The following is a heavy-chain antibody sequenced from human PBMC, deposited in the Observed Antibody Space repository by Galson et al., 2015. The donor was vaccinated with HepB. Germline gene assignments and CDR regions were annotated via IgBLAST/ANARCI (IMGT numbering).Heavy chain of an antibody. CDR3: ATGFPIAAAGFYFDY. Sequence: SLRLSCASSGFSFSSYGMHWVRQAPGKGLQWVAVISYDEKIKYYADSVKGRFTISRDNSESTLYLQMNSLRTVDTAVYYCATGFPIAAAGFYFDYWGHGTLVTVSS. V-gene: IGHV3-30*03. CDR1: GFSFSSYG. J-gene: IGHJ4*01. D-gene: IGHD6-13*01. CDR2: ISYDEKIK.